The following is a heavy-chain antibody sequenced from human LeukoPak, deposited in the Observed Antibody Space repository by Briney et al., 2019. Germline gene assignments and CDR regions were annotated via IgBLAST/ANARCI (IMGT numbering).Heavy chain of an antibody. Sequence: HSRSTNYNPSLKRRVTISVDTSKNQFSLKLSSVTAADTAVYYCARHVGGNFWSGYYWLDYWGQGTLVTVSS. V-gene: IGHV4-30-2*04. CDR3: ARHVGGNFWSGYYWLDY. D-gene: IGHD3-3*01. J-gene: IGHJ4*02. CDR2: HSRST.